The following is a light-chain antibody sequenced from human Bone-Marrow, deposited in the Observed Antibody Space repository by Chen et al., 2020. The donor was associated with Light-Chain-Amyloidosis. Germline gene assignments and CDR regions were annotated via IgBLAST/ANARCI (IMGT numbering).Light chain of an antibody. CDR2: RDT. CDR3: QSADSSGTYEVI. J-gene: IGLJ2*01. CDR1: DLPTKY. Sequence: SYELTQPPSVSVSPGQTARITCSGDDLPTKYAYWYQQKSGQAPVLVIHRDTEMPSGISERFSGSSSGTTATLIISGVQAEDEADYHCQSADSSGTYEVIFGGGTKLTVL. V-gene: IGLV3-25*03.